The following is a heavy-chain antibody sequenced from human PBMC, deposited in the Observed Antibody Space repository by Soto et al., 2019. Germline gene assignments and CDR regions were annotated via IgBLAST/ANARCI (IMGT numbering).Heavy chain of an antibody. V-gene: IGHV3-23*01. CDR1: GFTFSNYA. CDR3: AKVFYGSGSYYNERAFDS. Sequence: GGSLRLSCAASGFTFSNYAISWVRQTPGKGLEWVSVISGSGDFTYYADSVKGRFTISRDNPKNTIYLQMNSLRAEDTAVYYCAKVFYGSGSYYNERAFDSWGQGTLVTVSS. CDR2: ISGSGDFT. J-gene: IGHJ4*02. D-gene: IGHD3-10*01.